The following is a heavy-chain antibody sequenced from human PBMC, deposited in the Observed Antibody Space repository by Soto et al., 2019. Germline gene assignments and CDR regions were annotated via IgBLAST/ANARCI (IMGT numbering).Heavy chain of an antibody. Sequence: PSETLSLTCAVYGGSFSGYYWTWIRQPPGKGLEWIGEINHSGSTNYNSSLKSRVTISVDTSKNQFSLKMTSVAAADTAMYYCARGIAMKLVVHSDASDKYYLDSWGQGTLVTVSS. CDR1: GGSFSGYY. CDR3: ARGIAMKLVVHSDASDKYYLDS. V-gene: IGHV4-34*01. D-gene: IGHD3-22*01. CDR2: INHSGST. J-gene: IGHJ4*02.